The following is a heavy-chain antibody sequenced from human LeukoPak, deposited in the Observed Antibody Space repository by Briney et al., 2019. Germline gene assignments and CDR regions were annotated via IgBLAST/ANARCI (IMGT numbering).Heavy chain of an antibody. V-gene: IGHV4-59*01. CDR3: ARVVRYYGSGTPGAFDI. CDR2: IYYSGST. J-gene: IGHJ3*02. CDR1: GGSISSYY. D-gene: IGHD3-10*01. Sequence: PSETLSLTCTVSGGSISSYYWSWIRQPPGKGLEWIGYIYYSGSTNYNPSLKNRVTISVDTSKNQFSLKLSSVTAADTAVYYCARVVRYYGSGTPGAFDIWGQGTMVTVSS.